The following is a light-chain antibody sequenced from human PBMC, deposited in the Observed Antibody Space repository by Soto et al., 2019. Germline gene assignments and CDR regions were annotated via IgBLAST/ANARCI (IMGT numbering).Light chain of an antibody. J-gene: IGKJ1*01. CDR2: AAS. Sequence: DIPMTQSPSSLSASVGDRVTITCRASQSISSYLNWYQQKPGKAPKIMIYAASSLQSGVPSRFSGSGSGTDCTLTISSLQPEDVATYYCQQSYSTSWTLGQGTKVDIK. CDR3: QQSYSTSWT. CDR1: QSISSY. V-gene: IGKV1-39*01.